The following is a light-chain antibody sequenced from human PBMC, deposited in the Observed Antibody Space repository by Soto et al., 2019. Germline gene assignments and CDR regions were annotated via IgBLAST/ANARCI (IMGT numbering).Light chain of an antibody. Sequence: EIVLTQSPGTLSLSPGERDTLSCRASQSVSSSYLAWYQQKPGQAPRLLIYRTSNRATGIPDRFSGSGSGTDFTLTISRLEPEDFAVYLCLQYASSRRTVGQGTTVDIX. CDR1: QSVSSSY. CDR2: RTS. V-gene: IGKV3-20*01. CDR3: LQYASSRRT. J-gene: IGKJ1*01.